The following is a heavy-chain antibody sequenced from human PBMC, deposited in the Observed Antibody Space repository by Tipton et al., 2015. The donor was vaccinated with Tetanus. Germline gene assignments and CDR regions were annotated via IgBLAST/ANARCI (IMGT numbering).Heavy chain of an antibody. CDR1: GGSMSNNY. CDR2: ILYGAST. CDR3: ARIHDFLSGHFGS. Sequence: TLSLTCTVSGGSMSNNYWSWIRQPPGKGLEYIGYILYGASTHYNPSLKSRVTVSAAPSQNQFSLKLSSVTAADTGVCYCARIHDFLSGHFGSWGQGTRVPVSS. V-gene: IGHV4-59*01. J-gene: IGHJ4*02. D-gene: IGHD3-3*01.